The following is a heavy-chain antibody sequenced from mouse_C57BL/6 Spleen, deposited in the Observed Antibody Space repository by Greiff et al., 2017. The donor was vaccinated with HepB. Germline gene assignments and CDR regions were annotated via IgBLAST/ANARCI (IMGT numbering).Heavy chain of an antibody. CDR3: ARDHSKGDYFDY. V-gene: IGHV5-16*01. Sequence: EVKLMESEGGLVQPGSSMKLSCTASGFTFSDYYMAWVRQVPEKGLEWVANINYDGSSTYYLDSLKSRFIISRDNAKNILYLQMSSLKSEDTATYYCARDHSKGDYFDYWGQGTTLTVSS. CDR2: INYDGSST. J-gene: IGHJ2*01. CDR1: GFTFSDYY. D-gene: IGHD2-5*01.